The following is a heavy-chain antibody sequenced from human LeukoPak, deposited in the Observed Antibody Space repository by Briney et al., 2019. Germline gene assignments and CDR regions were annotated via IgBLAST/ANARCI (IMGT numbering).Heavy chain of an antibody. CDR3: ARWELGDRSGFAHFDS. D-gene: IGHD3-22*01. CDR2: VIPMFGPA. Sequence: ASVKVSCKAPGGTFNSYGISWVRQAPGQGLEWMGGVIPMFGPAKYAPKFQGRATMTTDASTSTAYMALNSLRSEDTATYFCARWELGDRSGFAHFDSWGQGTLVTVSS. J-gene: IGHJ4*02. CDR1: GGTFNSYG. V-gene: IGHV1-69*05.